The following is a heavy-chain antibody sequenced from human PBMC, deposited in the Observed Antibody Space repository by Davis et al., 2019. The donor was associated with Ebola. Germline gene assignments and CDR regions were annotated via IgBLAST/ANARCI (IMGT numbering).Heavy chain of an antibody. CDR2: IYHSGST. D-gene: IGHD3-3*01. J-gene: IGHJ6*02. CDR3: ARAWRIFGVSGGMDV. V-gene: IGHV4-30-2*01. Sequence: PSETLSLTCAVSGGSISSGGYSWSWIRQPPGKGLEWIGYIYHSGSTYYNPSLKSRVTISVDRSKNQFSLKLSSVTAADTAVYYCARAWRIFGVSGGMDVWGQGTTVTVSS. CDR1: GGSISSGGYS.